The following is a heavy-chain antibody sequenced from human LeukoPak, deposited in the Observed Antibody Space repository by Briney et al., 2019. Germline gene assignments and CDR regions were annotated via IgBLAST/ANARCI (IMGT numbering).Heavy chain of an antibody. J-gene: IGHJ5*02. CDR2: IYPGDSDT. Sequence: GESLKISCKGSGYSFTSYWIGWVRQMPGKGLEWMGIIYPGDSDTRYSPSFQGQVTISADKSISTAYLQWSSLKASDTAMYYCASLVGSYGSSSPRWFDPRGQGTLVTVSS. CDR3: ASLVGSYGSSSPRWFDP. V-gene: IGHV5-51*01. D-gene: IGHD6-13*01. CDR1: GYSFTSYW.